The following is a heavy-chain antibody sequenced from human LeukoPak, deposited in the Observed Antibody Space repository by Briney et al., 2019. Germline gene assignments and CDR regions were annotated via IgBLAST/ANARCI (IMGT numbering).Heavy chain of an antibody. CDR2: IYTSGST. D-gene: IGHD3-3*01. J-gene: IGHJ5*02. CDR1: GGSISSGSYY. V-gene: IGHV4-61*02. Sequence: SETLSLTCAVSGGSISSGSYYWSWIRQPAGEGLEWIGRIYTSGSTNYNPSHKSRVTISVDTSKNQFSLKLSSVTAADTAVYYCARDFLTGTVFGVVHNWFDPWGQGTLVTVSS. CDR3: ARDFLTGTVFGVVHNWFDP.